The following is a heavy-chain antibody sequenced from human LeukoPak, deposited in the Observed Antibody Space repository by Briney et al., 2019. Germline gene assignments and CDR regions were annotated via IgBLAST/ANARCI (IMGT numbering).Heavy chain of an antibody. CDR2: INSNGGST. V-gene: IGHV3-64*01. CDR1: GFTFSSYA. CDR3: ARSLGYYYYYYMDV. D-gene: IGHD1-26*01. J-gene: IGHJ6*03. Sequence: PGGSLRLSCAASGFTFSSYAMHWVRQAPGKGLEYVSTINSNGGSTYYANSVKGRFTISRDNSKNTLYLQMGSLRAEDMAVYYCARSLGYYYYYYMDVWGKGTTVTVSS.